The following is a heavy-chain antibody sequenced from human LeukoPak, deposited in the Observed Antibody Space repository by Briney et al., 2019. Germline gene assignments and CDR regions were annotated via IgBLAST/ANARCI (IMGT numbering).Heavy chain of an antibody. CDR1: GYSFTSYW. V-gene: IGHV5-51*01. Sequence: PGESLKISCKGSGYSFTSYWIGWVRQMPGKGLEWMGIIYPGDSDTRYSPSFQGQVAISADKSISTAYLQWSSLQASDTAMYYCARVEMATKPTYYFDYWGQGTLVTVSS. CDR3: ARVEMATKPTYYFDY. CDR2: IYPGDSDT. D-gene: IGHD5-24*01. J-gene: IGHJ4*02.